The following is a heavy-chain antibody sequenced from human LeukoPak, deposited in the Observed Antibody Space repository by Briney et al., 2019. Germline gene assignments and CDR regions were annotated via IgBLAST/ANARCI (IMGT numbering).Heavy chain of an antibody. Sequence: SVKVSXKASGGTFSSYAISWVRQAPGQGLEWMGRIIPIFGTANYAQKFQGRVTITTDESTSTAYMELSSLRSEDTAVYYCARVMDSSGWYSDYWGQGTLVTVSS. CDR1: GGTFSSYA. V-gene: IGHV1-69*05. CDR2: IIPIFGTA. D-gene: IGHD6-19*01. J-gene: IGHJ4*02. CDR3: ARVMDSSGWYSDY.